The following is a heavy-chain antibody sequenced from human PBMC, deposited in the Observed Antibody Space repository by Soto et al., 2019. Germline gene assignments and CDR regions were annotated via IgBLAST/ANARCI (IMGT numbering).Heavy chain of an antibody. V-gene: IGHV4-59*01. CDR1: GGSTSDDY. CDR2: IHYSGTT. J-gene: IGHJ6*03. CDR3: ARAVTGTTFFMDV. D-gene: IGHD1-7*01. Sequence: SETLSLTCTVSGGSTSDDYWNWIRQPPGQGLEWIGYIHYSGTTNYNPSLKSRLAMSIDTSKNQFSLQLNSVTAADTAVYYCARAVTGTTFFMDVWAKGTTVTVSS.